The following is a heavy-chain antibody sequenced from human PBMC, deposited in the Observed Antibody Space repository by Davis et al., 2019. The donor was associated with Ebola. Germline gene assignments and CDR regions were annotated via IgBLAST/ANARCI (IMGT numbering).Heavy chain of an antibody. CDR3: GKGISYPRFGYYSYYYCMDV. CDR2: ISGSGDIS. J-gene: IGHJ6*02. Sequence: GESLKISCAASGFTFSTYAMTWVRQAPGKGLECVSVISGSGDISYYAVSVKGRFTISRDNSKNTVYLQMKSLKADDTAVYYCGKGISYPRFGYYSYYYCMDVWGQGTTVTVSS. D-gene: IGHD3-10*02. V-gene: IGHV3-23*01. CDR1: GFTFSTYA.